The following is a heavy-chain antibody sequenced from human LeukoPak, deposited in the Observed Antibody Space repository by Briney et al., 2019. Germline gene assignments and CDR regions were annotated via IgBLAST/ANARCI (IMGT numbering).Heavy chain of an antibody. D-gene: IGHD6-13*01. V-gene: IGHV1-2*02. J-gene: IGHJ4*02. CDR1: GYTFTGYY. CDR2: INPNSGGT. CDR3: AQSGVAARTFDY. Sequence: ASVKVSCKASGYTFTGYYMHWVRQAPGQGLQWMGWINPNSGGTNYAQKFQGRVTMTRDTSISTAYMELSRLRSDDTAVYYCAQSGVAARTFDYWGQGTLFTVSS.